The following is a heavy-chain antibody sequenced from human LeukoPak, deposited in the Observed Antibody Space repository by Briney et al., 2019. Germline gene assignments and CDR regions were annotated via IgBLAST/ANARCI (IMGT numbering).Heavy chain of an antibody. J-gene: IGHJ4*02. V-gene: IGHV1-18*01. Sequence: GASVKVSWKASGYTFTSYGISWVRQAPGQGLEWMGWISAYNGNTNYAQKLQGRVTMTTDTSTSTAYMELRSLRSDDTAVYYCAREDGYFWSGYRGYFDYWGQGTLVTVSS. D-gene: IGHD3-3*01. CDR1: GYTFTSYG. CDR2: ISAYNGNT. CDR3: AREDGYFWSGYRGYFDY.